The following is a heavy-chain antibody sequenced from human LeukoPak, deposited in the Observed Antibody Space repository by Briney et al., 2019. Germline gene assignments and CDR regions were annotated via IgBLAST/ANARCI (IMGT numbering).Heavy chain of an antibody. V-gene: IGHV3-30*04. CDR1: GFTFSSYA. J-gene: IGHJ4*02. Sequence: GGSLRLSCAASGFTFSSYAMHWVRQAPGKGLEWVAVISYDGSNKYYADSVKGRFTISRDNSKNTLYLQMNSLRAEDTAVYYCARDPYSSSWYYFDYWGQGTLVTVSS. CDR2: ISYDGSNK. D-gene: IGHD6-13*01. CDR3: ARDPYSSSWYYFDY.